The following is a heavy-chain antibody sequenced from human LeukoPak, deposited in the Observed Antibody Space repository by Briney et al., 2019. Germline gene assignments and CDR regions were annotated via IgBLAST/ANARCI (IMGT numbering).Heavy chain of an antibody. CDR3: AKPLHSGWYYFDY. CDR2: ISGSGGST. J-gene: IGHJ4*02. D-gene: IGHD6-19*01. Sequence: GGSLRLSCAASGFTFSSYAMSWVRQAPGKGLEWVSAISGSGGSTYYADSVKGRFTISRDNSKNTLFLQMNSLRAEATAVYYCAKPLHSGWYYFDYWGQGTLVTVSS. V-gene: IGHV3-23*01. CDR1: GFTFSSYA.